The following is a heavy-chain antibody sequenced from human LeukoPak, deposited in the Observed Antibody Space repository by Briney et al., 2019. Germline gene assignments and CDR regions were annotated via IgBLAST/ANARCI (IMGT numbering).Heavy chain of an antibody. CDR1: QFTFSHYG. D-gene: IGHD4-11*01. CDR2: IWNDGSNQ. CDR3: AKDAQRGFDYSNSLEY. J-gene: IGHJ4*02. Sequence: PGGSLTLSCVASQFTFSHYGMPSVRQAPGKGLEWVAVIWNDGSNQYSADSVKGRFTISRDNSQNTLYLQMNSLRAEDTAVYYCAKDAQRGFDYSNSLEYWGQGTLVTVSS. V-gene: IGHV3-33*06.